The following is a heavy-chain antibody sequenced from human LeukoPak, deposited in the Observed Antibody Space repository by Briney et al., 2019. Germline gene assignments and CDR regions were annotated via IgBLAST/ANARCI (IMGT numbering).Heavy chain of an antibody. CDR3: AKARSSWYDFEADY. CDR2: ISYDGSNK. D-gene: IGHD6-13*01. Sequence: GGSLRLSCAASGFTFSSYGMHWVRQAPGKGLEWVAVISYDGSNKYYADSVKGRFTISRDNSKNTLYLQMNSLRAEDTAVYYCAKARSSWYDFEADYWGQGTLVTVSS. J-gene: IGHJ4*02. CDR1: GFTFSSYG. V-gene: IGHV3-30*18.